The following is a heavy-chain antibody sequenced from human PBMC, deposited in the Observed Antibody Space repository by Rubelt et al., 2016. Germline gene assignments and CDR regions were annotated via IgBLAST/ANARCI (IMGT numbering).Heavy chain of an antibody. CDR3: AHSRTEAPFDY. CDR1: GFSLSTSGVA. J-gene: IGHJ4*02. Sequence: QITLKESGPTLVKPTQTLTLTCTFSGFSLSTSGVAVGWIRQPPGKALEWLARIYWDDVERYSPSLKSRLTITMDTSKNQVVLRMTIMDPVDTATYYCAHSRTEAPFDYWGQGTLVTVSS. CDR2: IYWDDVE. V-gene: IGHV2-5*02.